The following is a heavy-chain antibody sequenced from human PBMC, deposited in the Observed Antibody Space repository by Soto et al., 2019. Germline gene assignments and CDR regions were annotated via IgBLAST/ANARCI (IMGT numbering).Heavy chain of an antibody. D-gene: IGHD3-16*01. V-gene: IGHV4-59*02. CDR3: ARVLVMIAYYYYGMDV. CDR1: GGSVSEYY. J-gene: IGHJ6*02. Sequence: TETLSLTCTVYGGSVSEYYWSWVRQPAGKGPEWIGYIYYSGSTSYNPSPKSRVTISVDTSKNQFSLKLSSVTAADTAVYYCARVLVMIAYYYYGMDVSGQGTTVTVYS. CDR2: IYYSGST.